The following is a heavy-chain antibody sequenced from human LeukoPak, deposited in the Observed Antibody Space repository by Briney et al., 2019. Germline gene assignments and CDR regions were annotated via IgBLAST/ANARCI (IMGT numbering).Heavy chain of an antibody. V-gene: IGHV1-69*06. D-gene: IGHD4-17*01. Sequence: SVKVSCKASGGTFSSYAISWVRQAPGQGLEWMGGIIPIFGTANYAQKFQGRVTITADKSTSTAYMELSSLRSEDTAVYYCATSTVTTYYYGMDAWGKGTTVTVSS. CDR1: GGTFSSYA. CDR2: IIPIFGTA. J-gene: IGHJ6*04. CDR3: ATSTVTTYYYGMDA.